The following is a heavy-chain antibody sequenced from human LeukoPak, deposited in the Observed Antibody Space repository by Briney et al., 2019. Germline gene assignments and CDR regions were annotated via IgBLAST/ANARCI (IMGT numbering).Heavy chain of an antibody. CDR2: IYTSGST. CDR3: ARAAFGSSYYHFDY. D-gene: IGHD6-13*01. Sequence: ASETLSLTCTVSGNSFGDYYWSWIRQPAGKGLEWIGRIYTSGSTTYNPSLKSRVTMSVDTSKSQFSLNLMSVTAADTAVYYCARAAFGSSYYHFDYWGQGTLVTVSS. J-gene: IGHJ4*02. V-gene: IGHV4-4*07. CDR1: GNSFGDYY.